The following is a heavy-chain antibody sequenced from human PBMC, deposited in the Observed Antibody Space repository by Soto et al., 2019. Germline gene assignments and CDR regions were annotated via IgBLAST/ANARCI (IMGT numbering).Heavy chain of an antibody. CDR3: ARDETRSMIFGVGTDTGGMDF. CDR2: INPSGGST. V-gene: IGHV1-46*01. CDR1: GYTFTSYY. J-gene: IGHJ6*01. Sequence: ASVKVSCKASGYTFTSYYMHWVRQAPGQGLEWMGIINPSGGSTSYAQKFQGRVTMTRDTSTSTVYMELSSLRSEDTAVYYRARDETRSMIFGVGTDTGGMDFWGHGTTVTVYS. D-gene: IGHD3-3*01.